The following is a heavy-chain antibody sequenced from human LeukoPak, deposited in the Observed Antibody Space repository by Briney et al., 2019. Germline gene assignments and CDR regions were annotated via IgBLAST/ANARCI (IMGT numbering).Heavy chain of an antibody. V-gene: IGHV1-18*01. D-gene: IGHD6-13*01. CDR3: TRDVDSKYYFDY. CDR2: ISTYNGNT. CDR1: GYTFTSYG. Sequence: ASVKVSCKASGYTFTSYGFTWVRQAPGQGLEWMGWISTYNGNTNYAQKLQGRVTMTTDTSTNTAYMELRSLRSDDTAVYYCTRDVDSKYYFDYWGQGTLVTVSS. J-gene: IGHJ4*02.